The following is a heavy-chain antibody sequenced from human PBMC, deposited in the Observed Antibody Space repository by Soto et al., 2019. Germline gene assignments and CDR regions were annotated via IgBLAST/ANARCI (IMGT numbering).Heavy chain of an antibody. CDR2: IYYSGST. J-gene: IGHJ4*02. Sequence: QVQLQESGLGLLKPSETLSLTCSVSGGSISSYYWSWVRQPPGKGLEWIGYIYYSGSTNYNPSLKSRVTISVDTSKNQFSLKLSSVTAADTAVYYCARGRGEGWGQGTLVTVSS. V-gene: IGHV4-59*01. CDR1: GGSISSYY. D-gene: IGHD3-10*01. CDR3: ARGRGEG.